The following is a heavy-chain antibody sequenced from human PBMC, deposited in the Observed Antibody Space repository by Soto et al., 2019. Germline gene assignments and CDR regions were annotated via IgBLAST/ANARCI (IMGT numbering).Heavy chain of an antibody. CDR2: ISAYNGNT. D-gene: IGHD3-10*01. J-gene: IGHJ4*02. CDR1: GYTFTSYG. CDR3: ARAPTLWFGELRMFGFDY. Sequence: QVQLVQSGAEVKKPGASVKVSCKASGYTFTSYGISWVRQAPGQGLEWMGWISAYNGNTNYAQKLQGRVTMTTDTSTSTAYMELRSRRSDDTAVYYCARAPTLWFGELRMFGFDYWGQGTLVTVSS. V-gene: IGHV1-18*04.